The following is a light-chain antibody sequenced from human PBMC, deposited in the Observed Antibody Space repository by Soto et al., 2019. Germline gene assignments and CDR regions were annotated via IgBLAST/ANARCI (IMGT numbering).Light chain of an antibody. CDR2: AAS. J-gene: IGKJ1*01. CDR1: QGITNY. CDR3: QQYGSSGT. Sequence: IQMTQSPSSLSASVGDRVTITCRASQGITNYLAWYQRKPGKVPKLLIYAASTLQSGVPSRFSGSGSGTDFTLTISRLEPEDFAVYYCQQYGSSGTFGQGTKVDIK. V-gene: IGKV1-27*01.